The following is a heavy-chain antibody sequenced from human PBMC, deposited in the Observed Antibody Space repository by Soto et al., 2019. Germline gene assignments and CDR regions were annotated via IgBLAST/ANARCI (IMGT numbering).Heavy chain of an antibody. J-gene: IGHJ4*02. CDR1: GFTFSSYA. CDR3: ARDRRYYDSSGRFDY. D-gene: IGHD3-22*01. V-gene: IGHV3-30-3*01. Sequence: QVQLVESGGGVVQPGRSLRLSCAASGFTFSSYAMHWVRQAPGKGLEWVAVISYDGSNKYYADSVKGRFTISRDNSKNTQYLQLNSLRAEDKAGYYCARDRRYYDSSGRFDYWGQGTLVTVSS. CDR2: ISYDGSNK.